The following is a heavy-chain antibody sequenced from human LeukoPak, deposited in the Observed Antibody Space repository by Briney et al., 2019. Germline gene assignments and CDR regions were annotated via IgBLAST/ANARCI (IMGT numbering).Heavy chain of an antibody. J-gene: IGHJ3*02. D-gene: IGHD3-16*01. CDR1: GFTFSSYG. CDR2: IRYDGSNK. V-gene: IGHV3-30*02. CDR3: AKDLALIGYAFDI. Sequence: GGSLRLSCAASGFTFSSYGMHWVRQAPGKGLEWVAFIRYDGSNKYYADSVKGRFTISRDNSKNTLYLQMNSLRAEDTAVYYCAKDLALIGYAFDIWGQGTMVTVSS.